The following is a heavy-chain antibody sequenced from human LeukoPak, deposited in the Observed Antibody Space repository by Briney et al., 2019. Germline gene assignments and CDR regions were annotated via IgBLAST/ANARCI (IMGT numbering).Heavy chain of an antibody. Sequence: TSETLCLTCTVSGGSISSYYWSWIRQPPGKGLEWIGYVFNSGSTNYNPSLKSRVTISVDTSKNQFSLKLTSVTAADTAVYYCARDSSGYYRIDYWGQGTLVTVSS. D-gene: IGHD3-22*01. CDR1: GGSISSYY. V-gene: IGHV4-59*08. CDR2: VFNSGST. J-gene: IGHJ4*02. CDR3: ARDSSGYYRIDY.